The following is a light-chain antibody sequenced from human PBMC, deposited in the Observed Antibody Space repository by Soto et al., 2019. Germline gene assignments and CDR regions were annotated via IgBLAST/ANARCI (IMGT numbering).Light chain of an antibody. V-gene: IGKV3-20*01. CDR2: GAS. CDR1: QSVSNNY. J-gene: IGKJ4*01. CDR3: QKYGSSSLT. Sequence: EIVLTQSPGTLSLSPGERATLSCRASQSVSNNYLAWYQQKPGQAPRLLIYGASNRATGIPDRFSGSGSGTDFTLTISRLEPEDFAVYYCQKYGSSSLTFGGVTKMEIK.